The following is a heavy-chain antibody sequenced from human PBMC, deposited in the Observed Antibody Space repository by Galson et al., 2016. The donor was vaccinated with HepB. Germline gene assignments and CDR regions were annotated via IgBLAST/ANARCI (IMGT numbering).Heavy chain of an antibody. V-gene: IGHV3-7*04. CDR2: INQDGTET. J-gene: IGHJ4*02. CDR3: ARAYQYTLDY. D-gene: IGHD1-1*01. Sequence: SLRLSCAASGLTFSNFWMTWVRQAPGKGLEWVANINQDGTETHYLDSVRGRFTISRDNAKRSLFLQMNSLRAEDTAVYFCARAYQYTLDYWGQGTLVTVSS. CDR1: GLTFSNFW.